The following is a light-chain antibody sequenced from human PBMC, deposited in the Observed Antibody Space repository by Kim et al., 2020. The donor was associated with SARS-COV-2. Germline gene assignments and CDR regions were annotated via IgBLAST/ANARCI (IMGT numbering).Light chain of an antibody. V-gene: IGKV3-11*01. J-gene: IGKJ4*01. CDR2: GAS. CDR1: QSVSSN. CDR3: QQRNNWPLS. Sequence: PGEIATPSCRASQSVSSNLAWYQQKPGQAPRLLTDGASNRATGIPARFSGSGSGTDFTLTISSLEPEDFAVYYCQQRNNWPLSFGGGTKVDIK.